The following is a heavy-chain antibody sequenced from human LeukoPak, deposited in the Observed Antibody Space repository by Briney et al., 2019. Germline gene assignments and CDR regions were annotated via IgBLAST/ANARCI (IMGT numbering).Heavy chain of an antibody. Sequence: PSETLSLTCAVSGGSISSSNWWSWVRQPPGKGLEWIGEIYHSGSTNYNPSLKSRVTISVDTSKNQFSLKLSSVTAADTAVYYCARDLAAAGTIDPWGQGTLVTVSS. CDR1: GGSISSSNW. D-gene: IGHD6-13*01. CDR2: IYHSGST. V-gene: IGHV4-4*02. CDR3: ARDLAAAGTIDP. J-gene: IGHJ5*02.